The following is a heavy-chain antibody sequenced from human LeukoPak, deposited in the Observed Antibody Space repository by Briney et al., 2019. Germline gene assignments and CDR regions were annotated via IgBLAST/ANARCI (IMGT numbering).Heavy chain of an antibody. V-gene: IGHV1-46*01. CDR1: GYTFTSYY. J-gene: IGHJ4*02. D-gene: IGHD4-17*01. CDR3: AGDSALTDYGDFSGFDY. Sequence: GASVKVSCKASGYTFTSYYMHWVRQAPGQGLEWMGIINPSGGSTSYAQKFQGRVTMTRDTSTSTVYMELSSLRSEDMAVYYCAGDSALTDYGDFSGFDYWGQGTLVTVSS. CDR2: INPSGGST.